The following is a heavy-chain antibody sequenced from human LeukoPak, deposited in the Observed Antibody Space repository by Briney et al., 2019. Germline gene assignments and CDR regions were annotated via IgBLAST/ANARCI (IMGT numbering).Heavy chain of an antibody. D-gene: IGHD6-19*01. CDR1: GYTFTGYY. J-gene: IGHJ4*02. V-gene: IGHV1-2*02. CDR3: ARVPDRTIAVAGTGYFDY. CDR2: INPNSGGT. Sequence: ASVKVSCKASGYTFTGYYMHWVRQAPGQGLEWMGWINPNSGGTNYAQKFQGRVTMNRHTSISTAYMELSRLRSDDTAVYYCARVPDRTIAVAGTGYFDYWGQGTLVTVSS.